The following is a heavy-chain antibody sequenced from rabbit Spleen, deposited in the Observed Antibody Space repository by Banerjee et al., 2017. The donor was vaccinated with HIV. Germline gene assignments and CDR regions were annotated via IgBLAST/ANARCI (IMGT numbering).Heavy chain of an antibody. D-gene: IGHD2-1*01. J-gene: IGHJ4*01. CDR1: GFSLTSSDY. CDR3: ARGSATMTMVITGFYLSL. V-gene: IGHV1S45*01. Sequence: QEQLEESGGDLVKPGASLTLTCTASGFSLTSSDYMCWVRQAPGKGLEWIACIYAGSSGFTYHASWAKGRFTISKTSSTTVTLQMTSLTAADTATYFCARGSATMTMVITGFYLSLWGQGTLVTVS. CDR2: IYAGSSGFT.